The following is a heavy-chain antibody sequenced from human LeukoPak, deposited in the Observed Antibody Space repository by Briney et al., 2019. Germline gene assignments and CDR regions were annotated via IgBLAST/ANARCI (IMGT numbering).Heavy chain of an antibody. CDR1: GFTFSIYW. CDR2: IKQDGSEK. Sequence: QPGGSLRLSCAASGFTFSIYWMSWVRQAPGKGLEWVANIKQDGSEKYYVDSVRGRFTISRDNAKTSLYLQMNSLRAEDTAVYYCARTSGGEGEFDYWGQGTLVTVSS. J-gene: IGHJ4*02. CDR3: ARTSGGEGEFDY. D-gene: IGHD6-19*01. V-gene: IGHV3-7*01.